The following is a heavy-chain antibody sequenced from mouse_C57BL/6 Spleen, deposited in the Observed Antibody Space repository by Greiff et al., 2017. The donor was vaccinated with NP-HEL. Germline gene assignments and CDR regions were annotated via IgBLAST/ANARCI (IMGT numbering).Heavy chain of an antibody. D-gene: IGHD2-4*01. CDR3: ARSEGDYGFAY. CDR2: IYPGDGDT. CDR1: GYAFSSSW. Sequence: VQLQQSGPELVKPGASVKISCKASGYAFSSSWMNWVKQRPGKGLEWIGRIYPGDGDTNYNGKFKGKATLTADKSSSTAYMQLSSLTSEDSAVYFCARSEGDYGFAYWGQGTLVTVSA. V-gene: IGHV1-82*01. J-gene: IGHJ3*01.